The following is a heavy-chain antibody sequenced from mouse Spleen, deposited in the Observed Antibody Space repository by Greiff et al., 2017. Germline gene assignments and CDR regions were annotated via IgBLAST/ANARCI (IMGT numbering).Heavy chain of an antibody. D-gene: IGHD2-13*01. J-gene: IGHJ4*01. CDR3: ARGGLYYGDPNYYAMDY. CDR2: IHPNSGST. V-gene: IGHV1-64*01. CDR1: GYTFTSYW. Sequence: QVQLQQPGAELVKPGASVKLSCKASGYTFTSYWMHWVKQRPGQGLEWIGMIHPNSGSTNYNEKFKSKATLTVDKSSSTAYMQLSSLTSEDSAVYYCARGGLYYGDPNYYAMDYWGQGTSVTVSS.